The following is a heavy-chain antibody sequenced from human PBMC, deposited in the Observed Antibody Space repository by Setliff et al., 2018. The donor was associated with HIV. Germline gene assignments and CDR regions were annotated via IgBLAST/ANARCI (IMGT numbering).Heavy chain of an antibody. D-gene: IGHD6-13*01. Sequence: QTGGSLRLSCEASGFTFRDYWMHWVRQAPGKGLEWVSRIKGDGSGATYVDSVKGRFSISRDNTKNTLYLQMNSLRPEDTALYYCTKDYHVAATDYWGQGTLVTVSS. CDR1: GFTFRDYW. V-gene: IGHV3-74*01. CDR2: IKGDGSGA. J-gene: IGHJ4*02. CDR3: TKDYHVAATDY.